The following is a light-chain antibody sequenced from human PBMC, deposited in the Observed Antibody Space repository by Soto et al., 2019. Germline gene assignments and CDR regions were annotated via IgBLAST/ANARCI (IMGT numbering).Light chain of an antibody. CDR2: AAS. Sequence: DIQMTQSPSSLSASVGDRVTITCRASQSISSYLNWYQQKPGKAPKLLIYAASSLQSGVPSRFSGSGSGTDFTVTISSLQPEDFATYYCQQSYSTPRTFGQGTQVEIK. V-gene: IGKV1-39*01. J-gene: IGKJ1*01. CDR3: QQSYSTPRT. CDR1: QSISSY.